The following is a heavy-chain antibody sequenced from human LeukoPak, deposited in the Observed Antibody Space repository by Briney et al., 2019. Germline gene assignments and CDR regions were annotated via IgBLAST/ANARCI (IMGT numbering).Heavy chain of an antibody. V-gene: IGHV1-2*02. CDR3: ARGRAAADYYYYYMDV. D-gene: IGHD6-13*01. J-gene: IGHJ6*03. CDR1: GYTFTGYY. CDR2: INPNSGGT. Sequence: ASVKVSCKASGYTFTGYYMHWVRQAPGQGLEWMGWINPNSGGTNYAQKFQGRVTMTRDTSISTAYMELSRLRSDGTAVYYCARGRAAADYYYYYMDVWGKGTTVTISS.